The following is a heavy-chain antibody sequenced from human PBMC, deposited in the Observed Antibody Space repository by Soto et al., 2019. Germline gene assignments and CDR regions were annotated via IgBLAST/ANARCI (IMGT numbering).Heavy chain of an antibody. D-gene: IGHD3-10*01. Sequence: EKQLLESGGGLVQPGGSLRLSCTASGFNFKNSAMSWVRQAPGKGLEWVSGISGRGASTNDADSVKGRLTISRDNSKHTLYLQMNSLRAEDTATYSCATASYYYNTSALRAWFDPWGQGTLVTVSS. CDR1: GFNFKNSA. CDR2: ISGRGAST. CDR3: ATASYYYNTSALRAWFDP. V-gene: IGHV3-23*01. J-gene: IGHJ5*02.